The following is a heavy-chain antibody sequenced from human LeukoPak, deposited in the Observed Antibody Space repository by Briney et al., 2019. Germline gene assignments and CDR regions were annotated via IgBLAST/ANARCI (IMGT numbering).Heavy chain of an antibody. CDR1: GYTFVSYG. CDR3: ARDRPLINYYGSGSYYPHFDY. Sequence: ASVKVSCKASGYTFVSYGISWVRQAPGQGLEWVGWISAYNGNTNFAQKLQGRVTLTTDTSTSTAYMELRSLRSDDTAVYYCARDRPLINYYGSGSYYPHFDYWGQGTLVTVSS. D-gene: IGHD3-10*01. V-gene: IGHV1-18*01. J-gene: IGHJ4*02. CDR2: ISAYNGNT.